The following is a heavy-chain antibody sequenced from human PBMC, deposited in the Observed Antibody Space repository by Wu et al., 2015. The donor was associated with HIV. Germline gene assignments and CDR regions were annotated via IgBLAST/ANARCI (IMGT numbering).Heavy chain of an antibody. CDR2: IIPIFGTA. J-gene: IGHJ4*02. D-gene: IGHD3-22*01. CDR3: ARVRMYYYDSSGYHGYFDY. V-gene: IGHV1-69*05. Sequence: QVQLVQSGAEVKKPGSSVKVSCKASGGTFSSYAISWVRQAPGQGLEWMGGIIPIFGTANYAQKFQGRVTITTDESTGTAYMELSSLRSEDTAVYYCARVRMYYYDSSGYHGYFDYWGQGTLVTVSS. CDR1: GGTFSSYA.